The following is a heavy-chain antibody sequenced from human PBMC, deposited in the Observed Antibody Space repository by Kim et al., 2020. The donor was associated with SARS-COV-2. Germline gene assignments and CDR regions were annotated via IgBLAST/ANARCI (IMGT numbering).Heavy chain of an antibody. Sequence: GGSLRLSCAASGFTFSSYALSWVRQAPGKGLEWVSRISAGGGDTNYADSVKGRFTISRDNSKNALNLEMNSLRAEDTALYYCAKVPTLTAPVYDYWGQGTLVTVSS. J-gene: IGHJ4*02. CDR2: ISAGGGDT. CDR3: AKVPTLTAPVYDY. D-gene: IGHD4-4*01. CDR1: GFTFSSYA. V-gene: IGHV3-23*01.